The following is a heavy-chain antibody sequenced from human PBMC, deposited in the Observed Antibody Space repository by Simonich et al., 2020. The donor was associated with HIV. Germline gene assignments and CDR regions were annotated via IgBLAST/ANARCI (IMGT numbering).Heavy chain of an antibody. Sequence: EVQLVESGGGLVQPGRSLRLSCAASGFTFDDYAMHWVRKAPGNGRGGVLGISWNSGSIGYADSVKGRFTISRDNAKNSLYLQMNSLRAEDMALYYCAKDRYSSSSGSFDYWGQGTLVTVSS. CDR1: GFTFDDYA. CDR2: ISWNSGSI. V-gene: IGHV3-9*03. J-gene: IGHJ4*02. D-gene: IGHD6-6*01. CDR3: AKDRYSSSSGSFDY.